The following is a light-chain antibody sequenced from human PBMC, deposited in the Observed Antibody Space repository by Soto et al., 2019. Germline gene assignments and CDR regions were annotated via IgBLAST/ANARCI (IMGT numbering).Light chain of an antibody. V-gene: IGLV7-43*01. J-gene: IGLJ3*02. CDR1: TGAVTSGNY. Sequence: QTVVTQEPSLTVSPGGTVTLTCASSTGAVTSGNYPSWFQQKPGQAPRTLIYTTDDKHSWTPARFSGSLLGGKAALTLSGVQPEDEAEYYCILYYVGAHLVFGVGTKVTVL. CDR3: ILYYVGAHLV. CDR2: TTD.